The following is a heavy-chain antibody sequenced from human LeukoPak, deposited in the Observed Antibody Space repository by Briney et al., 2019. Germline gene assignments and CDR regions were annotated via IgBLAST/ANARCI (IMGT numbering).Heavy chain of an antibody. V-gene: IGHV1-2*02. Sequence: ASVKVSCKASGGTFSSYAIGWVRQAPGQGLEWMGWINPNSGGTDYARKFQGRVTVTRDTSISTAYMELNRLRSDDTAVYYCARGFDWLEYYFDYWGQGTLVTVSS. D-gene: IGHD3-9*01. CDR2: INPNSGGT. J-gene: IGHJ4*02. CDR1: GGTFSSYA. CDR3: ARGFDWLEYYFDY.